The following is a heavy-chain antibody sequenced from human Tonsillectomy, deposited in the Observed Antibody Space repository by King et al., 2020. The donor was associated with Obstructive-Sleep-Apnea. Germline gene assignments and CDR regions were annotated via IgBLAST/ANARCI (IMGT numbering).Heavy chain of an antibody. J-gene: IGHJ4*02. CDR2: IYSGGST. D-gene: IGHD3-22*01. CDR3: ARLHGSSGYGYFDY. Sequence: VQLVESGGGLVQPGGSLRLSCAASGFTVSSNYMSWVRQAPGKGLEWFSVIYSGGSTYYADSVKGRFIISRDNSKNTVYLQMNSLRAEDTAIYYCARLHGSSGYGYFDYWGQGTLVTVSS. V-gene: IGHV3-66*04. CDR1: GFTVSSNY.